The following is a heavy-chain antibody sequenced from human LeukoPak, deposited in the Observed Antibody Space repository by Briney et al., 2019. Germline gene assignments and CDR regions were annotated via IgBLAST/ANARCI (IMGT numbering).Heavy chain of an antibody. CDR1: GFTFDDYA. CDR2: ISWNSGSI. V-gene: IGHV3-9*01. CDR3: ARLLGPFLTGYYSNYDYYFMGV. D-gene: IGHD3-9*01. J-gene: IGHJ6*03. Sequence: PGGSLRLSCAASGFTFDDYAMHWVRQAPGKGLEWVSGISWNSGSIGHADSVKGRFTISRDNAKNSLYLQMNSLRAEDTAIYYCARLLGPFLTGYYSNYDYYFMGVWGKGTTVTVSS.